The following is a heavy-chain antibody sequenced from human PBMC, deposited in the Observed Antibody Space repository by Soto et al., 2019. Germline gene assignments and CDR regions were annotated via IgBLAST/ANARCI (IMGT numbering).Heavy chain of an antibody. J-gene: IGHJ6*02. V-gene: IGHV3-48*03. CDR2: ISFSGSTK. CDR1: GFNFSSYE. CDR3: ARDPPRFYYNGMDV. D-gene: IGHD4-17*01. Sequence: GGSLRLSCAASGFNFSSYEMNWVRQAPGKGLEWISYISFSGSTKNYADSVKGRFTISRDNAKNSLFLQMNSLRAEDTAVYYYARDPPRFYYNGMDVWGQGTTVTVSS.